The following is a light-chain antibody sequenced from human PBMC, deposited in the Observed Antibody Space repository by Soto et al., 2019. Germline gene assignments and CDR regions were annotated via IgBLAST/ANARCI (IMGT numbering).Light chain of an antibody. J-gene: IGKJ4*01. Sequence: DIQITQSPSSLSASLLDRVTITCRASQSISSYLNWYQQKPGKAPKLLIYAASSLQSGVPSRFSRSGSGTDFNLNISSLQPEDVSTYYGQRTYNASLTVGGGTKVDIK. CDR3: QRTYNASLT. CDR1: QSISSY. V-gene: IGKV1-39*01. CDR2: AAS.